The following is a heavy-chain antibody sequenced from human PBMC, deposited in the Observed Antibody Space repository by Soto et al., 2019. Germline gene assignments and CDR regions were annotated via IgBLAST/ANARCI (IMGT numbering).Heavy chain of an antibody. CDR3: ARDVVLCDGGRCYGIPLDV. CDR1: EFTASRKY. V-gene: IGHV3-66*01. Sequence: PVGALTLSYAAVEFTASRKYRAWVRKAPGKGLEWVSLFQSGGTTYYADSVKGRFTISRDTSESRLHRQIDSLRVEDTAVYYCARDVVLCDGGRCYGIPLDVRGKRTTVPVSP. J-gene: IGHJ6*04. D-gene: IGHD2-15*01. CDR2: FQSGGTT.